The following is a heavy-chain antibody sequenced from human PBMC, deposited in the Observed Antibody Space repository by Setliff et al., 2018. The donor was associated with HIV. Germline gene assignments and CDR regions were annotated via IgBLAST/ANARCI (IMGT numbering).Heavy chain of an antibody. CDR1: GGSISSSNW. CDR3: ARSPLYSGYERYYFDY. D-gene: IGHD5-12*01. Sequence: SETLSLTCAVSGGSISSSNWWSWVRQPTGKGLEWIGEIYHSGSTNYNPSLKSRVTISLDRSKTQFSLKLSSVTAADTAVYYCARSPLYSGYERYYFDYWGQGTLVTVSS. CDR2: IYHSGST. V-gene: IGHV4-4*02. J-gene: IGHJ4*02.